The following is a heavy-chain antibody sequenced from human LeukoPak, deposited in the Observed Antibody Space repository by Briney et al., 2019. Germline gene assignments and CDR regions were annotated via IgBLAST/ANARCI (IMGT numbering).Heavy chain of an antibody. CDR2: IRSKADSGTT. CDR3: TRAYDSSGFLHYFGMDV. CDR1: GFTFGDYV. J-gene: IGHJ6*02. Sequence: GGSLRLSCTTSGFTFGDYVMSWFRQAPGKGLEWVGFIRSKADSGTTEYAASVKGRFTISRDDSKSIAHLQMNSLKTEDTAVYYCTRAYDSSGFLHYFGMDVWGQGTTVTVSS. D-gene: IGHD3-22*01. V-gene: IGHV3-49*03.